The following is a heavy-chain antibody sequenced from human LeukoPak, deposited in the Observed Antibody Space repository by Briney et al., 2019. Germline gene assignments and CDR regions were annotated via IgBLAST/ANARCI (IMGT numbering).Heavy chain of an antibody. CDR1: GFSLGTRGGG. CDR3: ALSGGNYVVTPYFDY. V-gene: IGHV2-5*01. D-gene: IGHD1-7*01. J-gene: IGHJ4*02. CDR2: IYWNDDK. Sequence: SGPTLVNPPQTLTLTCTFSGFSLGTRGGGVGWIRQPPGKALEGLSLIYWNDDKRYSPSLKSRLTITKDTSKNQVVLTMTNMDPVDTATYYCALSGGNYVVTPYFDYWGQGTLVTVSS.